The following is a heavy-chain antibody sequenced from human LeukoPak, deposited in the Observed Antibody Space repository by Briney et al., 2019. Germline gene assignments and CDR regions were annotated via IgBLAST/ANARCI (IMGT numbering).Heavy chain of an antibody. J-gene: IGHJ4*02. CDR1: GGSISSYY. V-gene: IGHV4-4*07. CDR2: IYTSRST. CDR3: ARGGQGTSFDY. Sequence: SETLSLTCTVSGGSISSYYWSWVRQTAGKGVEWIGRIYTSRSTNYNPSLKSRVPMSVDTSKNQFSLKLSSVPAADTAVYYCARGGQGTSFDYWGQGTLVTVSS. D-gene: IGHD2-2*01.